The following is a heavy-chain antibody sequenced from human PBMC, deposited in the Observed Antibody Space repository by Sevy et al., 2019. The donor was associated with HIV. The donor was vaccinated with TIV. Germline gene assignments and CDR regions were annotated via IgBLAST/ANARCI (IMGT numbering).Heavy chain of an antibody. V-gene: IGHV3-53*01. Sequence: GGSLRLSCAASGFNVSSNYMNWVRQAPGKGLEWVSVIYSGTNTYYADSVKGRFTISRDTSKNTLYLQMNSLRAEDTAVYYCARGRITYYYDSSGYYTSGYGMDVWGQGTTVTVSS. CDR2: IYSGTNT. CDR1: GFNVSSNY. CDR3: ARGRITYYYDSSGYYTSGYGMDV. D-gene: IGHD3-22*01. J-gene: IGHJ6*02.